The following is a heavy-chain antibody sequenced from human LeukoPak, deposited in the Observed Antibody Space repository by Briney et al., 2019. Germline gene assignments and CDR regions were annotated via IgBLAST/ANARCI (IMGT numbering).Heavy chain of an antibody. V-gene: IGHV3-30-3*01. CDR1: GFNFSNHA. CDR3: ARDRDFWGYGGMDV. Sequence: GRSLRLSCVASGFNFSNHAMHWVRKTPGKGPECVAVIAYHGTNEYDADSVKGRFTTSRDNSKNRLYLQMKSLTPEDTAVYYCARDRDFWGYGGMDVWGQGTTVTVSS. D-gene: IGHD3-3*01. J-gene: IGHJ6*02. CDR2: IAYHGTNE.